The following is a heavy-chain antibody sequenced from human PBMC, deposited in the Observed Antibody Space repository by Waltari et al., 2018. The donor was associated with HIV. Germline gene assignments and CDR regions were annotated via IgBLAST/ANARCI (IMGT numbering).Heavy chain of an antibody. CDR2: IDYVHKT. D-gene: IGHD2-15*01. J-gene: IGHJ4*02. CDR1: MVTVSNNF. CDR3: TRDFRY. V-gene: IGHV3-53*01. Sequence: EVRLVESGGGLIQPGGSLRLSCAASMVTVSNNFMSWVRQAPGKGLEWVSVIDYVHKTHYSDPVKGRFAISRDNSKNELYLQMNSLRVEDTAMYYCTRDFRYWGQGTLVTVSS.